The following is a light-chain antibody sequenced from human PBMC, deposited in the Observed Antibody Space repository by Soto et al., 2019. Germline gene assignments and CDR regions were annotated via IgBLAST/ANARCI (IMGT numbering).Light chain of an antibody. CDR1: QSVSSY. J-gene: IGKJ2*01. Sequence: EIVLTQSPATLSLSPGERATLSCRASQSVSSYLAWYQQKPGQAPRLLIYDASNRATGIPARFSGSGSGTDFTLTISSLEPEDFAVYYCQQRSNWTPVTFGQGTELEIK. CDR3: QQRSNWTPVT. V-gene: IGKV3-11*01. CDR2: DAS.